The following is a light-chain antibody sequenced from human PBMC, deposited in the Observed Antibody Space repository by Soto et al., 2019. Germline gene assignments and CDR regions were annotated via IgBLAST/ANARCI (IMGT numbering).Light chain of an antibody. J-gene: IGKJ5*01. CDR2: DTS. CDR1: QSVNSY. Sequence: IVLTQSPATLSLSPWERATLSCRASQSVNSYLAWYQQKPGQVPRLLIYDTSNRATGIPARFSGSGSGTDFTLTISSLAPEDFAVYYCQHRSNWPPGFGQGTRLEIK. V-gene: IGKV3-11*01. CDR3: QHRSNWPPG.